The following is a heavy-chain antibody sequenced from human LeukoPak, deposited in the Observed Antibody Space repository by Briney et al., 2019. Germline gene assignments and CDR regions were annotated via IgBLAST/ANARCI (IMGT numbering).Heavy chain of an antibody. CDR1: GGSISSYY. V-gene: IGHV4-4*07. CDR2: IYTSGST. Sequence: SETLSLTCTVSGGSISSYYWSWIRQPAGKGLEWIGRIYTSGSTNYNPSLKSRVTMSVDTSKNQFSLKLSSVTAADTAVYYCARDSNDSSGYYYYDAFDIWGQGTMVTVSS. CDR3: ARDSNDSSGYYYYDAFDI. J-gene: IGHJ3*02. D-gene: IGHD3-22*01.